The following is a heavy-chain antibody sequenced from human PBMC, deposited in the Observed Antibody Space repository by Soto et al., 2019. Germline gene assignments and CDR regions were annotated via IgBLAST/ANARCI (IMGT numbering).Heavy chain of an antibody. D-gene: IGHD3-22*01. CDR3: ARDHDDSSVYYSLIYFDY. CDR1: GRAFSSYA. Sequence: SVKVSSKAPGRAFSSYAMSWVRQAPGQGLEWMGGIIPIFGTANHAQKFQGRVTITADESTSTAYMELSSLRSEDTAVYYCARDHDDSSVYYSLIYFDYWGQGTLVTVSS. V-gene: IGHV1-69*13. J-gene: IGHJ4*02. CDR2: IIPIFGTA.